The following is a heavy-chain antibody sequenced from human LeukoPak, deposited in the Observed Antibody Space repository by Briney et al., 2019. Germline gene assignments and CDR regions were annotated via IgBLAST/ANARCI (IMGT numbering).Heavy chain of an antibody. J-gene: IGHJ3*02. CDR3: ARLPPDYSSSWSDAIDAFDI. CDR2: IYYSGST. V-gene: IGHV4-39*07. Sequence: SETLSLTCNVSGVSISSYYWSWIRQPPGKGLEWIGSIYYSGSTYYNPSLKSRVTISVDTSKNQFSLKLSSVTAADTAVYYCARLPPDYSSSWSDAIDAFDIWGQGTMVTVSS. D-gene: IGHD6-13*01. CDR1: GVSISSYY.